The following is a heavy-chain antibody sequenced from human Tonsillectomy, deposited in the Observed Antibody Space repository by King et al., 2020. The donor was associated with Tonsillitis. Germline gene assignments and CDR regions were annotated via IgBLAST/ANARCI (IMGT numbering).Heavy chain of an antibody. CDR1: GGSISSYY. CDR3: ASTRISHLYYFDY. Sequence: QLQESGPGLVKPSETLSLTCTVSGGSISSYYWSWIRPPPGKGLEWIGYIYNSGSTNYNPSLKSRVTILVDTSKNQFSLKLSSVTAADTAVYYCASTRISHLYYFDYWGQGTLVTVSS. J-gene: IGHJ4*02. D-gene: IGHD1-14*01. V-gene: IGHV4-59*08. CDR2: IYNSGST.